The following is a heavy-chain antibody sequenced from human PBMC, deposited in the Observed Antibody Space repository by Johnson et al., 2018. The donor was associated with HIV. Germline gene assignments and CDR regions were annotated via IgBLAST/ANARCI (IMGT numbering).Heavy chain of an antibody. D-gene: IGHD6-13*01. CDR3: AKDTQGSWFPNALDI. Sequence: VQLVESGGGVVQPGGSLRLSCVASGFTFSTYWMHWVRQPPGKGLVWVSRINSDGRGTSYADSVEGRFTISRDNSKNTLYLQMSSLRLEDTAVYYCAKDTQGSWFPNALDIWGQGTMVTVSS. CDR1: GFTFSTYW. CDR2: INSDGRGT. J-gene: IGHJ3*02. V-gene: IGHV3-74*01.